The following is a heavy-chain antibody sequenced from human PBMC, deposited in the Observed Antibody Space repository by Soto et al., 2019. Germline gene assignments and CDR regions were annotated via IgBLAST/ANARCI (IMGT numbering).Heavy chain of an antibody. J-gene: IGHJ4*02. V-gene: IGHV3-30*18. D-gene: IGHD3-22*01. CDR2: ISFDGSNK. CDR1: GFSFSAYG. Sequence: QPGGSLRLSCAASGFSFSAYGMHWVRQAPGKGLEWVAVISFDGSNKYYEDSVKGRFTISRDNSKNTLYLQMNSLRAEDTAVYYCAKDISMISDFPGHWGQGTLVTVSS. CDR3: AKDISMISDFPGH.